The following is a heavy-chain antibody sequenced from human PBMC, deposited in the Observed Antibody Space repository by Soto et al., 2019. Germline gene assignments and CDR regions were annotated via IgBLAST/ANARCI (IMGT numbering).Heavy chain of an antibody. CDR1: GDSVSSGNYY. CDR3: ARTDSRGSWAAWF. D-gene: IGHD3-22*01. Sequence: QVQLQESGPGLVKPSETLSLICSVSGDSVSSGNYYWSWMRQPPGKGLEWIAYVSNSGNTNYNPSLKSRVTISVDTSKNQFSPKLTSVTAADTAVYYCARTDSRGSWAAWFWGQGILVTVSS. J-gene: IGHJ4*02. V-gene: IGHV4-61*01. CDR2: VSNSGNT.